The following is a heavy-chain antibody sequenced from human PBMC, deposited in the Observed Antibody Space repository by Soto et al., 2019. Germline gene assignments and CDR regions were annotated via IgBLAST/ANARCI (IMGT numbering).Heavy chain of an antibody. V-gene: IGHV5-10-1*01. Sequence: ESMKIAFKGSGYSCAGYWITWVRRNPGKGLEWMGRIDPSDSQTYYSPSFRGHVTISVTKSITTVFLQWSSLRASDTAMYYCARQIYDSDTGPNFQYYFDSWGQGTPVTVSS. J-gene: IGHJ4*02. CDR3: ARQIYDSDTGPNFQYYFDS. D-gene: IGHD3-22*01. CDR1: GYSCAGYW. CDR2: IDPSDSQT.